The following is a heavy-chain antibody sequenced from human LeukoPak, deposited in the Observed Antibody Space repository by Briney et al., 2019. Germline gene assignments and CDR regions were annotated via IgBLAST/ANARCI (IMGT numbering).Heavy chain of an antibody. V-gene: IGHV4-4*07. D-gene: IGHD3-16*01. CDR3: VREVQLWRQNMYFYYMDA. J-gene: IGHJ6*03. Sequence: PSETLSLTCRFSGDSLTYYYWTWIRQPAGKGLEWIGRIFSTGSTNYNPSLQSRVTISVDKSENQFSLRLSSVTAADTAVYFCVREVQLWRQNMYFYYMDAWGKGTTVIVSS. CDR2: IFSTGST. CDR1: GDSLTYYY.